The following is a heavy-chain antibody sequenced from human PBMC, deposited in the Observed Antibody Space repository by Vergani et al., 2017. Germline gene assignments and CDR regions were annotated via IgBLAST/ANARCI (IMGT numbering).Heavy chain of an antibody. CDR3: AREEGQGSSSWYGSTAVAATWNWFDP. V-gene: IGHV4-34*01. CDR2: INHSGST. Sequence: QVQLQQWGAGLLKPSETLSLTCAVYGGSFSGYYWSWIRQPPGKGLEWIGEINHSGSTNYNPSLKSRVTISVDTSKNQFSLKLSSVTAADTAVYYCAREEGQGSSSWYGSTAVAATWNWFDPWGQGTLVTVSS. CDR1: GGSFSGYY. D-gene: IGHD6-13*01. J-gene: IGHJ5*02.